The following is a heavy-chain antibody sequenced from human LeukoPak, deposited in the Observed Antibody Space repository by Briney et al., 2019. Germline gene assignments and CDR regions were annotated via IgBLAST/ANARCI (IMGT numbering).Heavy chain of an antibody. CDR1: GYSISSGYY. D-gene: IGHD3-10*01. CDR3: ARGGLDSGSYYYLLRYNWFDP. J-gene: IGHJ5*02. Sequence: SETLSLTCTVSGYSISSGYYWGWIRQPPGKGLEWIGSIYHSGSTYYNPSLKSRVTISVDTSKNQFSLKLSSVTAADTAVYYCARGGLDSGSYYYLLRYNWFDPWGQGTLVTVSS. CDR2: IYHSGST. V-gene: IGHV4-38-2*02.